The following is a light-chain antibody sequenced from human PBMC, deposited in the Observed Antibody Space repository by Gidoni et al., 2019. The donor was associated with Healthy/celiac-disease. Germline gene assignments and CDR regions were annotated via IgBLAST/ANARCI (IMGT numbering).Light chain of an antibody. Sequence: SYELTQPPSVSVSPGQPASITCSGEKLGDKYACGYKQKPGQSPVLVIYQDSKRPSGIPDRFSGSNSGNTATLTISGTQAMDEADYYCQAWDSSTVVFGGGTKQTVL. V-gene: IGLV3-1*01. CDR3: QAWDSSTVV. CDR2: QDS. CDR1: KLGDKY. J-gene: IGLJ2*01.